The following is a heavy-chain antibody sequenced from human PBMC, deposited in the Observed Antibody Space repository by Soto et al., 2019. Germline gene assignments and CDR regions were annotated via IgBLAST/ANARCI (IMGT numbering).Heavy chain of an antibody. CDR1: GFTFISYE. Sequence: PGGSLRLSCAASGFTFISYEMNWVRQAPGKGLEWLSYISTSGTTIYYADSVKGRFTISRDNAKNSLYLQMNSLRAEDTAVYYCARVRPGYSYGYPNWFDPWGQGTLVTVSS. V-gene: IGHV3-48*03. CDR3: ARVRPGYSYGYPNWFDP. CDR2: ISTSGTTI. D-gene: IGHD5-18*01. J-gene: IGHJ5*02.